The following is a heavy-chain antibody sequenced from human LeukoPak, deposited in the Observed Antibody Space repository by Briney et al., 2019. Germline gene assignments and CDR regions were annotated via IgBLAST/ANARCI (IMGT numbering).Heavy chain of an antibody. CDR1: GFTLSSNY. CDR2: IYSGGST. V-gene: IGHV3-53*01. CDR3: ARDAF. J-gene: IGHJ4*02. Sequence: GGSLRLSCAASGFTLSSNYMSSGRQAPGKGVEWVSVIYSGGSTYYADSVKGRFTISRDNSKNTLYLQMNSLRAEDTAVYYCARDAFWGQGTLVTVSS.